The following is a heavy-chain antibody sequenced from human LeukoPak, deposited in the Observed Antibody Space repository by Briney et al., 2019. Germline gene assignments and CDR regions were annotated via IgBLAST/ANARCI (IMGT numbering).Heavy chain of an antibody. D-gene: IGHD6-19*01. CDR2: IRYDGSNK. Sequence: GGSLRLSCAASGFTFSSYGTHWVRQAPGKGLEWVAFIRYDGSNKYYADSVKGRFTISRDNSKNTLYLQMNSLRAEDTAVYYCAKDHPNQVQWLVGYYFDYWGQGTLVTVSS. V-gene: IGHV3-30*02. J-gene: IGHJ4*02. CDR1: GFTFSSYG. CDR3: AKDHPNQVQWLVGYYFDY.